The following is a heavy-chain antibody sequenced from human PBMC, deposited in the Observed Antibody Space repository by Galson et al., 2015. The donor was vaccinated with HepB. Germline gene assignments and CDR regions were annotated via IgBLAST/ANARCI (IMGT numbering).Heavy chain of an antibody. CDR3: AKGSGIAATYYFDY. Sequence: SLRLSCAASGFTFINGWMSWVRQAPGKGLEWVSAISGSGGSTYYADSVKGRFTISRDNSKNTLYLQMNSLRAEDTAVYYCAKGSGIAATYYFDYWGQGTLVTVSS. CDR2: ISGSGGST. D-gene: IGHD6-13*01. CDR1: GFTFINGW. J-gene: IGHJ4*02. V-gene: IGHV3-23*01.